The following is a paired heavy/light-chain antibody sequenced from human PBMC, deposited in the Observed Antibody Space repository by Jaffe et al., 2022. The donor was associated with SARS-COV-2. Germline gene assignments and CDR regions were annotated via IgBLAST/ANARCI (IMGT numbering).Light chain of an antibody. CDR3: QQYGSSPFT. CDR1: QSVTNNY. V-gene: IGKV3-20*01. J-gene: IGKJ3*01. Sequence: EIVLTQSPGTLSLSPGERATLSCRANQSVTNNYLAWYQHKPGQAPRLLIYGASGRATGIPDRFSGSGSGTDFTLTISRLEPEDFAVYSCQQYGSSPFTFGPGTKVDIK. CDR2: GAS.
Heavy chain of an antibody. Sequence: EVQLVQSGAEVKKPGESLRISCRGSGYTFNYYWIGWVRQMPGKGLEWMGIIYPDDSDTRYNPSFQGHVTISVDKSIRTVYIQWSSLKASDSAMYYCARHRASSFRDVFDFWGQGTMVTVSS. D-gene: IGHD3-10*01. CDR3: ARHRASSFRDVFDF. CDR2: IYPDDSDT. J-gene: IGHJ3*01. V-gene: IGHV5-51*01. CDR1: GYTFNYYW.